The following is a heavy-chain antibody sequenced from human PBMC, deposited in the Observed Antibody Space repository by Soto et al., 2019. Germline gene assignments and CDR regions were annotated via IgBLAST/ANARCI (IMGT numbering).Heavy chain of an antibody. V-gene: IGHV3-33*01. D-gene: IGHD3-22*01. CDR1: GFTFSGYG. CDR3: ARDRDSSGYFYFDY. Sequence: GGSLRLSCAASGFTFSGYGMHWVRQTPGKGLEWVAVIWYDGSNKYYADSVKGRFTISRDNSNNTLYLQMNSLRAEDTAVYYCARDRDSSGYFYFDYWGQGTLVTVSS. CDR2: IWYDGSNK. J-gene: IGHJ4*02.